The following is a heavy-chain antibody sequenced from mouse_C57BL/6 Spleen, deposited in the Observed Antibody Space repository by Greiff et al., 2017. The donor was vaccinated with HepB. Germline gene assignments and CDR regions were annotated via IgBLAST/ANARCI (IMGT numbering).Heavy chain of an antibody. J-gene: IGHJ3*01. CDR2: IRNKANGYTT. CDR1: GFTFTDYY. V-gene: IGHV7-3*01. CDR3: ARYNDGPAWFAY. D-gene: IGHD2-3*01. Sequence: EVKVVESGGGLVQPGGSLSLSCAASGFTFTDYYMSWVRQPPGKALEWLGFIRNKANGYTTEYSASVKGRFTISRDNSQSILYLQMNALRAEDSATDYCARYNDGPAWFAYWGQGTLVTVSA.